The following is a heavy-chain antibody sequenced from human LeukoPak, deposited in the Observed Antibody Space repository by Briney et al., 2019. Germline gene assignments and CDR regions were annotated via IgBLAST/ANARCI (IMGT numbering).Heavy chain of an antibody. Sequence: GGSLRLSCAASGFRFSSYAMSWVRQAPGKGLEWVSGIGSGSGGRTYYADSVKGRFSISRDNSRDTLNLQMNSLRAEDTAIYYCVQSTAWYRSSWYLIYWGQGILVTVSS. J-gene: IGHJ4*02. CDR1: GFRFSSYA. V-gene: IGHV3-23*01. CDR2: IGSGSGGRT. CDR3: VQSTAWYRSSWYLIY. D-gene: IGHD6-13*01.